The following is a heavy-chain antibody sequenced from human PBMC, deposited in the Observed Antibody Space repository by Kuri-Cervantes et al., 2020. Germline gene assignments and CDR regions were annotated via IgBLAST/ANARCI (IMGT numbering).Heavy chain of an antibody. D-gene: IGHD3-16*01. V-gene: IGHV3-48*03. J-gene: IGHJ6*03. CDR2: ISSSGSTI. Sequence: GESLKISCAASGFTFSSYEMNWVRQAPGKGLEWVSYISSSGSTIYYADSVKGRFTISRDNSKNTLYLQMNSLRAEDTAVYYCARDADMLQGFYYYYYMDAWGKGTTVTVSS. CDR1: GFTFSSYE. CDR3: ARDADMLQGFYYYYYMDA.